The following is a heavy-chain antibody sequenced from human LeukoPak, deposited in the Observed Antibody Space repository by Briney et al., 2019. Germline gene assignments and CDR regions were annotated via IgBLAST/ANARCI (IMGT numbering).Heavy chain of an antibody. V-gene: IGHV1-2*02. CDR1: GYTFTGYY. J-gene: IGHJ5*02. CDR2: INPNSGGT. D-gene: IGHD3-9*01. CDR3: ARGREYYDILTGYYWFDP. Sequence: GASVKVSCKASGYTFTGYYMHWVRQAPGQGLEWMGWINPNSGGTNYAQKLQGRVTMTRDTSISTAYMELSRLRSDDTAVYYCARGREYYDILTGYYWFDPWGQGTLVTVSS.